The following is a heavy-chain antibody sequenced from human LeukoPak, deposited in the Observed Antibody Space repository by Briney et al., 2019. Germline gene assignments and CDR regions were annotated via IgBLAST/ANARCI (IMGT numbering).Heavy chain of an antibody. CDR1: GGSISSGGYY. CDR3: ARTVVAEMTRWFDP. V-gene: IGHV4-31*03. CDR2: IYYSGST. Sequence: PSETLSLTCTVSGGSISSGGYYWSWIRQHPGKGLEWIGYIYYSGSTYYNPSLKSRVTISVDTSKNQFSLKLSSVTAADTAVYYCARTVVAEMTRWFDPWGQGTLVTVSS. D-gene: IGHD2-15*01. J-gene: IGHJ5*02.